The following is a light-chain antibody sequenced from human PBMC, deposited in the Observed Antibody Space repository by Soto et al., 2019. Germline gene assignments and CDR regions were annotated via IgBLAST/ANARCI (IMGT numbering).Light chain of an antibody. Sequence: QSLLSQPASVSVSPGQSITISCTGTSSDVGGYNYVSWYQQHPGKAPKLMIYEVSNRPSGVSNRFSGSKSGNTASLTISGLQAEDEADYYCSSYTSSSTLVFGTGTKVTVL. CDR2: EVS. V-gene: IGLV2-14*01. CDR3: SSYTSSSTLV. CDR1: SSDVGGYNY. J-gene: IGLJ1*01.